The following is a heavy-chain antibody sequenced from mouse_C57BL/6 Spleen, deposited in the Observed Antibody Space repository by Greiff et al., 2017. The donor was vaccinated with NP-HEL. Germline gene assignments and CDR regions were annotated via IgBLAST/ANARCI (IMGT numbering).Heavy chain of an antibody. J-gene: IGHJ2*01. CDR1: GYTFTSYW. CDR3: ARLGLYDAEDY. V-gene: IGHV1-7*01. CDR2: INPSSGYT. D-gene: IGHD2-3*01. Sequence: QVQLQQSGAELAKPGASFNLSFKASGYTFTSYWMHWVKQRPGQGLEWIGYINPSSGYTKCNQKFKDKATLTADKSSSTAYMQLSSLTYEDSAVNYCARLGLYDAEDYWGQGTTLTVSS.